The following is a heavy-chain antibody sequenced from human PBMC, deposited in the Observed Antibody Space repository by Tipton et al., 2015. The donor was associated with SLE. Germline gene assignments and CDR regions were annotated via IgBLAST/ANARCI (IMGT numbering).Heavy chain of an antibody. CDR1: GGSFSGYY. V-gene: IGHV4-59*12. Sequence: TLSLTCAVYGGSFSGYYWSWIRQPPGKGLEWIGYIYYSGSTNYNPSLKSRVTISVDTSKNQFSLKLSSVTAADTAVYYCARLKGAYCSSTSCPYRRWFDPWGQGTLVTVSS. J-gene: IGHJ5*02. D-gene: IGHD2-2*01. CDR2: IYYSGST. CDR3: ARLKGAYCSSTSCPYRRWFDP.